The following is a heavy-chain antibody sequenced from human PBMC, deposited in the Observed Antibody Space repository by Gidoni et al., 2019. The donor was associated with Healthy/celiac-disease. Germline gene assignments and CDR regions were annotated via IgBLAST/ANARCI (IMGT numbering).Heavy chain of an antibody. V-gene: IGHV3-66*02. J-gene: IGHJ3*02. CDR2: IYSGGST. CDR3: ARDRYYDSSGYYLDAFDI. CDR1: GFTVSRNY. D-gene: IGHD3-22*01. Sequence: EVQLVESGGGLVQPGGSLRLSCAASGFTVSRNYLSWVRQAPGKGLEWVSVIYSGGSTYYADSVKGRFTISRDNSKNTLYLQMNSLRAEDTAVYYCARDRYYDSSGYYLDAFDIWGQGTMVTVSS.